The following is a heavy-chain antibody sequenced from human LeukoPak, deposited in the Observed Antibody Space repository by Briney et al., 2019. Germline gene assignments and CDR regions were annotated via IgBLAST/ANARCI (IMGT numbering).Heavy chain of an antibody. Sequence: PGGSLRLSCAASGLTFSSYWMSWVRQAPGRGLEWVANIKRDGSERYYVDSVKGRFTISRDNAKNSLYLQMNSPRAEDTAVYYCARLTTTAPPAFDYWGQGTLVTVSS. V-gene: IGHV3-7*01. D-gene: IGHD4/OR15-4a*01. CDR2: IKRDGSER. CDR3: ARLTTTAPPAFDY. J-gene: IGHJ4*02. CDR1: GLTFSSYW.